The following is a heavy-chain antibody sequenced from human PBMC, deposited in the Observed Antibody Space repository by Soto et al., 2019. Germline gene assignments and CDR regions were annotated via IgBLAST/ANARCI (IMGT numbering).Heavy chain of an antibody. CDR2: INYSGIT. CDR3: AREEKEVQWFGESYGMDV. CDR1: GGSISSGTYY. V-gene: IGHV4-31*03. D-gene: IGHD3-10*01. Sequence: SETLSLTCTVSGGSISSGTYYWSWIRQHPEKGLEWIAYINYSGITHSNASLKSRLSITVDKSKNQFSLKLSSVTAADTAVYFCAREEKEVQWFGESYGMDVWGQGTTVTVSS. J-gene: IGHJ6*02.